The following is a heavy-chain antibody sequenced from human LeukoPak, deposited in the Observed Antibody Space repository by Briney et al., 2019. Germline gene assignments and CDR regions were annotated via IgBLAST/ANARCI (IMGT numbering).Heavy chain of an antibody. CDR2: ISAYNGNT. CDR3: AREDSSSPGYGMDV. Sequence: GASVKVSCKASSYTLTSYGISWVRQAPGQGLEWMGWISAYNGNTNYAQKLQGRVTMTTDTSTSTAYMELRSLRSDDTAVYYCAREDSSSPGYGMDVWGQGTTVTVSS. V-gene: IGHV1-18*01. D-gene: IGHD6-6*01. CDR1: SYTLTSYG. J-gene: IGHJ6*02.